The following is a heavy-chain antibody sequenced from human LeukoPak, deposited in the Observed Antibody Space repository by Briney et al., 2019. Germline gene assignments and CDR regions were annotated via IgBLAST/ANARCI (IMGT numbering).Heavy chain of an antibody. D-gene: IGHD2-2*01. V-gene: IGHV5-10-1*01. CDR1: GYGFTSYW. J-gene: IGHJ4*02. CDR2: IDPSDSYT. CDR3: ARVWYCSSSSCYQIDY. Sequence: GESLKISCKGSGYGFTSYWISWVRQMPGKGLEWMGRIDPSDSYTNYSPSFQGHVTISADKSISTAYPQWSSLKASDTAMYYCARVWYCSSSSCYQIDYWGQGTLVTVSS.